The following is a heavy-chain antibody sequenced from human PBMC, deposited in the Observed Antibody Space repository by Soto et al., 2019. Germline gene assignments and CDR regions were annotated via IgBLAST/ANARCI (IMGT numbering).Heavy chain of an antibody. J-gene: IGHJ4*02. V-gene: IGHV4-59*01. CDR3: ARGATYYFPSGSYYKMKYIDN. Sequence: SETLSLTCTVSGASISSYYWTWVRQPPGKGLEWIGYIYYSGSANYNPSLKSRVTLSIDTSKNQVSLKLSSVTAADTAVYYCARGATYYFPSGSYYKMKYIDNWGQGTLVTVSS. CDR2: IYYSGSA. CDR1: GASISSYY. D-gene: IGHD3-10*01.